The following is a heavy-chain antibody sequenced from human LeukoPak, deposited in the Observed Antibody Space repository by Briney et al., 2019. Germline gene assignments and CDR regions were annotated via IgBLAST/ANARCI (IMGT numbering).Heavy chain of an antibody. J-gene: IGHJ4*02. Sequence: ASVKGSCKASGYTFTVYYMHWVRQAPGQGLEWIGWINPNIGSTIYAQKFQGRVTMTRDTSISTAYMELSRLRSDATAVYYCARVFSAFYFDYWGQGTLVTVSS. CDR1: GYTFTVYY. CDR3: ARVFSAFYFDY. CDR2: INPNIGST. V-gene: IGHV1-2*02. D-gene: IGHD3-3*02.